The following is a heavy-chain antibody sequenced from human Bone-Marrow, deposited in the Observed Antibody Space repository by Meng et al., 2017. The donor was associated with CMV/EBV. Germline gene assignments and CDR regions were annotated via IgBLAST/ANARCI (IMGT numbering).Heavy chain of an antibody. CDR3: ARLNSGYSYEFDY. CDR1: GFTFSSYW. D-gene: IGHD5-18*01. Sequence: GDSLKISCAGSGFTFSSYWMSWVRQAPGKGLEWVANIKQDGSEKCYVDSVKGRFTISRDNAKNSLYLQMNSLRAEDTAVYYWARLNSGYSYEFDYWGQGTLVTVSS. V-gene: IGHV3-7*01. CDR2: IKQDGSEK. J-gene: IGHJ4*02.